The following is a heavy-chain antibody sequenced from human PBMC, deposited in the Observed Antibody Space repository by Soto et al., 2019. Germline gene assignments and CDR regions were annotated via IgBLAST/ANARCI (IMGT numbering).Heavy chain of an antibody. J-gene: IGHJ6*03. CDR1: GFTFSSYA. CDR3: AKAQWGATVTTPHMDV. D-gene: IGHD4-17*01. V-gene: IGHV3-23*01. Sequence: GGSLRLSCAASGFTFSSYAMSWVRQAPGKGLEWVSAISGSGGSTYYADSVKGRFTISRDNSKNTLYLQMNSLRAEDTAVYYCAKAQWGATVTTPHMDVWGKGTTVTVSS. CDR2: ISGSGGST.